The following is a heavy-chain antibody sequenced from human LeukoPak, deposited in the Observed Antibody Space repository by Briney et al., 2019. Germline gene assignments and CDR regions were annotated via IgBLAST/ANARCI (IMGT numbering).Heavy chain of an antibody. Sequence: SETLSLTCAVYGGSFSGYYWSWIRQPPGKGLEWIGEINHSGSTNYNPSFKSRVTISVDTSKNQFSLKLSSVTAADTAVYYCARRLGYCSSTSCYRRNNWFDPWGQGTLVTVSS. J-gene: IGHJ5*02. CDR1: GGSFSGYY. D-gene: IGHD2-2*01. CDR3: ARRLGYCSSTSCYRRNNWFDP. CDR2: INHSGST. V-gene: IGHV4-34*01.